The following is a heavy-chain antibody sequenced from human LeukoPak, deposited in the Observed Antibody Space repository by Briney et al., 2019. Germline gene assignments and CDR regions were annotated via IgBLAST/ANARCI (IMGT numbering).Heavy chain of an antibody. V-gene: IGHV1-46*01. CDR1: GYTFTSYY. Sequence: ASAKVSCKASGYTFTSYYMHWVRQAPGQGLEWMGIINPSSGSTSYAQNFQGRVTMTRDTSSSTVNMELSRLRSDDTAVYYCATQRGSYLWGTDFDYWGQGTLVTVSS. D-gene: IGHD3-16*01. CDR2: INPSSGST. CDR3: ATQRGSYLWGTDFDY. J-gene: IGHJ4*02.